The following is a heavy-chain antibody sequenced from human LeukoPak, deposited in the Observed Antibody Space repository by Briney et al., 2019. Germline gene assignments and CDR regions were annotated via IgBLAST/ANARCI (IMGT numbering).Heavy chain of an antibody. Sequence: ASVKVSCKASGGTFSSYAISWVRQAPGQRLEWMGWINAGNGNTKYSQKFQGRVTITRDTSASTAYMELSSLRSEDTAVYYCARGELLSSPDYWGQGTLVTVSS. D-gene: IGHD3-10*01. CDR2: INAGNGNT. V-gene: IGHV1-3*01. J-gene: IGHJ4*02. CDR3: ARGELLSSPDY. CDR1: GGTFSSYA.